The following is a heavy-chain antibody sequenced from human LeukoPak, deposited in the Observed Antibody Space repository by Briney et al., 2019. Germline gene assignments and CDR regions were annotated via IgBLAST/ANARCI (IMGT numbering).Heavy chain of an antibody. CDR3: AKDRFPYCSSTGCYTANWFDP. CDR1: GFTFDDYA. Sequence: PGGSLRLSCAASGFTFDDYAMHWVRQAPGKGLEWFSLISWDGSSTYYADSVQGRFTISRDNSKNSLFLQMNSLRAEDTALYYWAKDRFPYCSSTGCYTANWFDPWGQGTLVTVSS. V-gene: IGHV3-43D*04. CDR2: ISWDGSST. D-gene: IGHD2-2*02. J-gene: IGHJ5*02.